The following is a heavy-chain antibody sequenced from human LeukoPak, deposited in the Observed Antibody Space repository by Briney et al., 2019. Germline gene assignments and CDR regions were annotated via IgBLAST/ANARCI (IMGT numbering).Heavy chain of an antibody. V-gene: IGHV3-23*03. D-gene: IGHD3-22*01. CDR1: GFAFSSYA. J-gene: IGHJ5*02. Sequence: GGSLRLSCAASGFAFSSYAMSWVRQAPGKGLEWVSVIYSGGSTYYADSAKGRFTISRENSKNTLYLQMNSLRAEDTAVYYCAHTDSYYFDSGMVSWGQGALVTVSS. CDR2: IYSGGST. CDR3: AHTDSYYFDSGMVS.